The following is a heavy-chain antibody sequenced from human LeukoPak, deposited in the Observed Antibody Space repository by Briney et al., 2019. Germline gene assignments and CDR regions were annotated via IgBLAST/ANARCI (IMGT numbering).Heavy chain of an antibody. D-gene: IGHD6-19*01. V-gene: IGHV3-23*01. Sequence: GGSLRLSCAASGFTFSSYGMSWVRQAPGKGLEWVSDISGTGGNTYYAESVKGRFTISRDNSKNTLYLQMNSLRAEDTAIYYCAFPAHHWLVRGAFDIWGQGTMVTVSS. CDR1: GFTFSSYG. J-gene: IGHJ3*02. CDR2: ISGTGGNT. CDR3: AFPAHHWLVRGAFDI.